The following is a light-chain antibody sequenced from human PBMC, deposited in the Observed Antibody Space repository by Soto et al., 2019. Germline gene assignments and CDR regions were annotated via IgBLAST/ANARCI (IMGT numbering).Light chain of an antibody. CDR1: SSDVGGYNY. J-gene: IGLJ1*01. CDR2: DVS. V-gene: IGLV2-14*01. CDR3: SSYTSSSILYV. Sequence: QSALTQPDSVSGSPGQSITISGTGTSSDVGGYNYVSWYQQHPGKAPKLMIYDVSNRPSGVSNRFSGSKSGNTASLTISGLQAEDQADYYCSSYTSSSILYVFGTGTKLTVL.